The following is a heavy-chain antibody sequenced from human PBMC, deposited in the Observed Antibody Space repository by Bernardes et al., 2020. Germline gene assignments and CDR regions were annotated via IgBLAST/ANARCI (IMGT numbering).Heavy chain of an antibody. Sequence: ASVKVSCKASGYTFTNYGISWVRQAPGQGLEWMGWISAYNGHTNYAQELQGRVTMTTDTSTTKAYMELRTLRSDDTALYYCARGFYYASGSYLSYFDYWGQGTLVTVSS. D-gene: IGHD3-10*01. J-gene: IGHJ4*02. CDR3: ARGFYYASGSYLSYFDY. V-gene: IGHV1-18*01. CDR1: GYTFTNYG. CDR2: ISAYNGHT.